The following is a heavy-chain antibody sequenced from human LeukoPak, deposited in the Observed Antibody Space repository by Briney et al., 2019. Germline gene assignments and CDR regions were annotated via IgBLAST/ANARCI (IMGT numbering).Heavy chain of an antibody. D-gene: IGHD5-18*01. CDR1: GGPISSYY. Sequence: PSETLSLTCTVSGGPISSYYWSWIRQPPGKGLEWIGYIYYSGSTNYDPSLKSRVTISVDTSKNQFSLKLSSVTAADTAAYYCARDRGGQYSYGREFDYWGQGTLVTVSS. V-gene: IGHV4-59*01. J-gene: IGHJ4*02. CDR2: IYYSGST. CDR3: ARDRGGQYSYGREFDY.